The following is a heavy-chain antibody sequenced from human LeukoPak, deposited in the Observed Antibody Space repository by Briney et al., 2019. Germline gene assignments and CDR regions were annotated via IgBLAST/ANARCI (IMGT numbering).Heavy chain of an antibody. J-gene: IGHJ5*02. CDR3: ARGTQTWFDP. Sequence: GASVKVSCKASGYTFTTYGISWVRQAPGQGLEWMGWINPNSGGTNYAQKFQGRVTMTRDTSISTAYMELSRLRSDDTAVYYCARGTQTWFDPWGQGTLVTVSS. V-gene: IGHV1-2*02. CDR2: INPNSGGT. CDR1: GYTFTTYG.